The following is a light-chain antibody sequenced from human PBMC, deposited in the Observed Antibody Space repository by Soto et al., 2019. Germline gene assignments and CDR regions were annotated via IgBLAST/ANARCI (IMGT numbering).Light chain of an antibody. Sequence: QSALTQPPSVSGSPGQSVTISCSGSSRDIGSHKSVSWYKQAPGTPPKLIISEVSGRPSAVPDRLSESKSGTTASLTISGLQPEDEADYYCSSYISSITSHVFGTGTKLTVL. CDR3: SSYISSITSHV. CDR1: SRDIGSHKS. V-gene: IGLV2-18*02. J-gene: IGLJ1*01. CDR2: EVS.